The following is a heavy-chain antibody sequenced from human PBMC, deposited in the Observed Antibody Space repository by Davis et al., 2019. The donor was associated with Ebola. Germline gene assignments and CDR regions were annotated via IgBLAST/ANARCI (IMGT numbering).Heavy chain of an antibody. CDR3: ARDRGGSSWYVFDY. D-gene: IGHD6-13*01. CDR2: IWYDGINK. Sequence: GGSLRLSCAASGFTFSNYGMHWVRQAPGKGLEWVAVIWYDGINKYYADSVKGRFTISRDNSKNTVYLQMNSLRAEDTAVYYCARDRGGSSWYVFDYWGQGSLVTVSS. J-gene: IGHJ4*02. V-gene: IGHV3-33*01. CDR1: GFTFSNYG.